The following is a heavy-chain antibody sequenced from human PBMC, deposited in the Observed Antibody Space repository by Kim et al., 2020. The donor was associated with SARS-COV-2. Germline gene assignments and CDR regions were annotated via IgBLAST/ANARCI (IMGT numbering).Heavy chain of an antibody. D-gene: IGHD6-19*01. J-gene: IGHJ4*02. CDR2: T. CDR3: ARDVSSGWSDY. Sequence: TNYNPSLKSRVTISVDKSKNQFSLKLSSVTAADTAVYYCARDVSSGWSDYWGQGTLVTVSS. V-gene: IGHV4-4*02.